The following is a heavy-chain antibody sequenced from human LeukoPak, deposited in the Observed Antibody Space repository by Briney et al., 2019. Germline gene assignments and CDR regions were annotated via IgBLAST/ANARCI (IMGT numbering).Heavy chain of an antibody. Sequence: GGSLRLSCAASGFTFSSYWMSWVRQAPGKGLEWVANIKQDGSEKYYVDSVKGRFTTSRDNAKNSLYLQMNSLRAEDTAVYYCARDLGDSLYYYYYGMDVWGQGTTVTVSS. D-gene: IGHD4-17*01. J-gene: IGHJ6*02. CDR3: ARDLGDSLYYYYYGMDV. CDR2: IKQDGSEK. CDR1: GFTFSSYW. V-gene: IGHV3-7*01.